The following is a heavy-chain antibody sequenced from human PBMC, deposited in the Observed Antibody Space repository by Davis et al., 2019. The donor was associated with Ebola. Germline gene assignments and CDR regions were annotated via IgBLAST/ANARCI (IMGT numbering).Heavy chain of an antibody. CDR2: IDPSDSYT. Sequence: KVSCKASGYAFTDYGVTWVRQMPGKGLEWMGRIDPSDSYTNYSPSFQGHVTISADKSISTAYLQWSSLKASDTAIYYCARQKRSGYIYGPREGFDYWGQGTLVTVSS. V-gene: IGHV5-10-1*01. CDR3: ARQKRSGYIYGPREGFDY. J-gene: IGHJ4*02. D-gene: IGHD5-18*01. CDR1: GYAFTDYG.